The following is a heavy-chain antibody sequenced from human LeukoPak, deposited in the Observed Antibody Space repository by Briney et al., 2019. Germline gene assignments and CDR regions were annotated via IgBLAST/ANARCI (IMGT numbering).Heavy chain of an antibody. J-gene: IGHJ6*02. CDR3: ARDLRAISGSYYYYYGMDV. CDR2: INHSGGS. V-gene: IGHV4-34*01. Sequence: PSETLSLTCAVSGGSFSGYYWTWIRQPPGNGLEWIGEINHSGGSNYNPSLKGRVTISVDTPENQFSLKLRYVTAADTAVYYCARDLRAISGSYYYYYGMDVWGQGTTVTVSS. CDR1: GGSFSGYY. D-gene: IGHD1-26*01.